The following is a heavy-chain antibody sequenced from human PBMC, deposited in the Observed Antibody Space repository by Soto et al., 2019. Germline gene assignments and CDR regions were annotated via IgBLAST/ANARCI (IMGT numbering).Heavy chain of an antibody. Sequence: QVQLVQSGAEVKKPGASVKISCKASGDTFTSYYMHWVRQAPGQGLEWTGIINPSGDTSYAQKFQGRVTTTRDTSTSTVYMELSSLRSEDTAVYYCPRVYCSGGGCYGIDYWGQGTLVTVSS. CDR1: GDTFTSYY. J-gene: IGHJ4*02. CDR3: PRVYCSGGGCYGIDY. V-gene: IGHV1-46*01. CDR2: INPSGDT. D-gene: IGHD2-15*01.